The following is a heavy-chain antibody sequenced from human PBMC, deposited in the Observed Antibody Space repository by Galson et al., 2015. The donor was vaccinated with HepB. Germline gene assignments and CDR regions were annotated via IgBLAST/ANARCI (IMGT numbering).Heavy chain of an antibody. J-gene: IGHJ5*02. CDR1: GYTFTTYG. V-gene: IGHV1-18*04. CDR3: ARDGGYCSTTSCYSAWFDP. D-gene: IGHD2-2*01. CDR2: ISAYNGKT. Sequence: SVKVSCKASGYTFTTYGINWVRQAPGQELEWMGWISAYNGKTNYAQKLQGRVTMTTDTSTSTAYMELRSLRSDDTAVYYCARDGGYCSTTSCYSAWFDPWGQGTLVTVSS.